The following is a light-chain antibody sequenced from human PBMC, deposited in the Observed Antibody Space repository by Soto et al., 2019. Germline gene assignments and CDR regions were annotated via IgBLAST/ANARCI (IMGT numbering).Light chain of an antibody. Sequence: EIVLTQSPGTLSVSPGEGATLSCRASQSIGGNFLAWYQQRRGQAPRLLIHGASKRATGIPDRFSGSGSGTDFTLTITRLEPEDFAVYYCQQYGGSPRTFGQGTKVEVK. V-gene: IGKV3-20*01. CDR1: QSIGGNF. J-gene: IGKJ1*01. CDR2: GAS. CDR3: QQYGGSPRT.